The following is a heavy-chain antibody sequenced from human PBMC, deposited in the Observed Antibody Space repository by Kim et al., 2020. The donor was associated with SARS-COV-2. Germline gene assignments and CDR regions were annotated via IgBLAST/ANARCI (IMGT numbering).Heavy chain of an antibody. J-gene: IGHJ3*02. V-gene: IGHV3-64D*09. CDR3: VKDYDYGGNSDAFDI. Sequence: GGSLRLSCSASGFTFSSYAMHWVRQAPGKGLEYVSAISSNGGSTYYADSVKGRFTISRDNSKNTLYLQMSSLRAEDTAVYYCVKDYDYGGNSDAFDIWGQGTMVTVSS. CDR2: ISSNGGST. CDR1: GFTFSSYA. D-gene: IGHD4-17*01.